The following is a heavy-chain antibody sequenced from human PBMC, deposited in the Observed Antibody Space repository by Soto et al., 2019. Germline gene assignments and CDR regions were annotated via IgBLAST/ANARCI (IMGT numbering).Heavy chain of an antibody. CDR2: IGAYNGNT. Sequence: ASVKVSCKASGYTFSTYGFSWVRQAPGQGLEWMGWIGAYNGNTHLAQKFQDRVTMTTDASTNTAYMELRNLRSDDSAVYYCAREGPIPYYYYGMDVWGQGTTVTVSS. CDR3: AREGPIPYYYYGMDV. D-gene: IGHD2-21*01. J-gene: IGHJ6*02. CDR1: GYTFSTYG. V-gene: IGHV1-18*01.